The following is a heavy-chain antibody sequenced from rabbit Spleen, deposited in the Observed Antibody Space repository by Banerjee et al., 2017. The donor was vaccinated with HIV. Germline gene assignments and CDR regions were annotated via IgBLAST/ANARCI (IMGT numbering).Heavy chain of an antibody. CDR2: INAVTGKA. J-gene: IGHJ4*01. CDR1: GFDFSSNA. CDR3: ARDLAAVIGWNFNL. V-gene: IGHV1S45*01. D-gene: IGHD1-1*01. Sequence: QEQLVESGGGLVQPEGSLTLTCKASGFDFSSNAMCWVRQAPGKGPEWIACINAVTGKAVYASWAKGRFTISKTSSTTVTLQMTSLTAADTATYFCARDLAAVIGWNFNLWGQGTLVTVS.